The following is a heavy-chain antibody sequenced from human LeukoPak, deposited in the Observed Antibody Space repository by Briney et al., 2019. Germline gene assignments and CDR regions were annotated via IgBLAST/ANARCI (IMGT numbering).Heavy chain of an antibody. CDR2: IKQDGSEK. V-gene: IGHV3-7*01. CDR3: ARANY. CDR1: GFTFGNSW. J-gene: IGHJ4*02. Sequence: QAGGSLRLSCAASGFTFGNSWMSWVRQAPGKGLEWVANIKQDGSEKYYVDSVKGRFTISRDNAKNSLYLQMNSLRADDTAVYYCARANYWGQGTLVSVSS.